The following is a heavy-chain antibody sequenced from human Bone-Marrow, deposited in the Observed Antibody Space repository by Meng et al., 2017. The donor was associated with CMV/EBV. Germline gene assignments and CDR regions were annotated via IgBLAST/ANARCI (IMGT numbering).Heavy chain of an antibody. D-gene: IGHD1-26*01. CDR1: GFTFSSYA. J-gene: IGHJ3*02. V-gene: IGHV3-30*04. CDR3: AREGELDAFDI. CDR2: ISYDGSNK. Sequence: GGSLRLSCAASGFTFSSYAMSWVRQAPGKGLEWVAVISYDGSNKYYADSVKGRFTISRDNSKNTLYLQMNSLRAEDTAVYYCAREGELDAFDIWGQGKMVNVAS.